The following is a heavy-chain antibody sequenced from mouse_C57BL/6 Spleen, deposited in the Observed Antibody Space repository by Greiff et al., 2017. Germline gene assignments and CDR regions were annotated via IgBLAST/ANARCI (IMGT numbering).Heavy chain of an antibody. D-gene: IGHD2-4*01. CDR3: ASGLRRGFDY. Sequence: DVQLQESGPGLVKPSQSLSLTCSVTGYSITSGYYWNWIRQFPGNKLEWMGYISYDGSNNYNPSLKNRISITRDTSTNQFFLKLNSVTTEDTATYYCASGLRRGFDYWGQGTTLTVSS. V-gene: IGHV3-6*01. CDR2: ISYDGSN. CDR1: GYSITSGYY. J-gene: IGHJ2*01.